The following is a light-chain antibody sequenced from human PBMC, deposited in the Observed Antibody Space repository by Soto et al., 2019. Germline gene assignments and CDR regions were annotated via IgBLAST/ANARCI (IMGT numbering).Light chain of an antibody. CDR1: QIISSW. J-gene: IGKJ1*01. Sequence: DIQMIQSPSTLSSSVGVRVTSTCRASQIISSWLAWYQRKPGKAPKLLIYDASSLESGAPSRFSGSGSGTEFTLTISGLQPDDFATYYCQQYKNYRTFGQGTKVDIK. CDR2: DAS. V-gene: IGKV1-5*01. CDR3: QQYKNYRT.